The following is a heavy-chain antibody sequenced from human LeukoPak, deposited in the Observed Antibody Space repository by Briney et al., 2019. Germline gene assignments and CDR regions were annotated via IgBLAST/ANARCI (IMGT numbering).Heavy chain of an antibody. Sequence: GRSLRLSCAASGFTFYDYAMHWVRHAPGKGLEWVSGISWNSGSIGYADSVKGRFTISRDNAKNSLYLQMNSLRAEDTALYYCANAGYSSGWYDYWGQGTLVTVSS. CDR2: ISWNSGSI. D-gene: IGHD6-19*01. CDR1: GFTFYDYA. V-gene: IGHV3-9*01. J-gene: IGHJ4*02. CDR3: ANAGYSSGWYDY.